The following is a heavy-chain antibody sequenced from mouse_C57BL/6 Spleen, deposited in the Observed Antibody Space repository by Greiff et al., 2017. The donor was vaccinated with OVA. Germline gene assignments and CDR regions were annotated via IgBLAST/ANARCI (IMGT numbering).Heavy chain of an antibody. CDR1: GFTFSDYG. CDR3: AREGLNWVYYFDY. CDR2: ISSGSSTI. V-gene: IGHV5-17*01. Sequence: EVKLQESGGGLVKPGGSLKLSCAASGFTFSDYGMHWVRQAPEKGLEWVAYISSGSSTIYYADTVKGRFTISRDNAKNTLFLQMTSLRSEDTAMYYCAREGLNWVYYFDYWGQGTTLTVSS. J-gene: IGHJ2*01. D-gene: IGHD4-1*01.